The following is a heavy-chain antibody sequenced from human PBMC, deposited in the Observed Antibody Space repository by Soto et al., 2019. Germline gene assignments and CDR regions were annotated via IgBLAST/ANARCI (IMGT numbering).Heavy chain of an antibody. D-gene: IGHD6-13*01. CDR2: ISYDGSNK. J-gene: IGHJ4*02. CDR1: GFTFSSYA. V-gene: IGHV3-30-3*01. CDR3: AGASVSSSWYTGLGY. Sequence: QVQLVESGGGVVQPGRSLRLSCAAAGFTFSSYAMHWVRQAPRKRLEWVAVISYDGSNKYYADSVKGRFTISRDNSKNTLYLQMNSLRAEDTAVYYCAGASVSSSWYTGLGYWGQGTMVTVSS.